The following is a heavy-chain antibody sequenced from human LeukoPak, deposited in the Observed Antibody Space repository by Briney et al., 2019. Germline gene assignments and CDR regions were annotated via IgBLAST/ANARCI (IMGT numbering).Heavy chain of an antibody. CDR3: AIQPWGSGNNWYFDL. CDR1: GYTFTAYY. Sequence: ASVKVSCKASGYTFTAYYIHWVRQDPGQGLEWMGWISPNSGGTDYAQKFQGRVTMTRDTAISTTYVELSSLTSDDTAVYYCAIQPWGSGNNWYFDLWGRGTLVTVSS. CDR2: ISPNSGGT. J-gene: IGHJ2*01. D-gene: IGHD7-27*01. V-gene: IGHV1-2*02.